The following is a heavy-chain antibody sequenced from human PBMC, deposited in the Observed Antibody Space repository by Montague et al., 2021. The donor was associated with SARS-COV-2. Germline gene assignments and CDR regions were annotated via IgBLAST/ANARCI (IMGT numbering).Heavy chain of an antibody. CDR2: IYSGGST. V-gene: IGHV3-53*04. CDR3: ARDLTYGSGRSYYYYGMDV. Sequence: SLRLSCAASGFTVSSNYMSWVRQAPGKGLEWVSVIYSGGSTYYADSVTGRFTIPSHNSKNTLYLQMNSLRAEDTAGYYRARDLTYGSGRSYYYYGMDVWGQGTTVTVSS. CDR1: GFTVSSNY. J-gene: IGHJ6*02. D-gene: IGHD3-10*01.